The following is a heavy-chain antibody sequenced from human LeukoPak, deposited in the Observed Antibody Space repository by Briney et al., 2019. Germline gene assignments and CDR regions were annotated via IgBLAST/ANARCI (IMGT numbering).Heavy chain of an antibody. CDR2: FDPEDGET. J-gene: IGHJ4*02. Sequence: GSVKVSCKVSGYTLTELSMHWVRQAPGKGLEWMGGFDPEDGETIYAQKFQGRVTMTEDTSTDTAYMELSSLRSEDTAVYYCAADRAWGSNFDYWGQGTLVTVSS. CDR3: AADRAWGSNFDY. CDR1: GYTLTELS. D-gene: IGHD1-26*01. V-gene: IGHV1-24*01.